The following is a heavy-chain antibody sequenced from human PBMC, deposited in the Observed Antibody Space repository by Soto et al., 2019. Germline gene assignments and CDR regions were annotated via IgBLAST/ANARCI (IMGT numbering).Heavy chain of an antibody. Sequence: GESLKISCKGSGYSFTSYWIGWVRQMPGKGLEWMGIIYPGDSDTRYSPSFQGQVTISADKSISTAYLQWSSLKASDTAMYYCARQAARHTGHYYYYGMDVWGQGTTVTVSS. CDR1: GYSFTSYW. CDR2: IYPGDSDT. CDR3: ARQAARHTGHYYYYGMDV. V-gene: IGHV5-51*01. D-gene: IGHD6-6*01. J-gene: IGHJ6*02.